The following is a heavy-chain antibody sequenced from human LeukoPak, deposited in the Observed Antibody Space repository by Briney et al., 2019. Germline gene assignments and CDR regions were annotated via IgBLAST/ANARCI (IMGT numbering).Heavy chain of an antibody. J-gene: IGHJ4*02. CDR2: INPNSGGT. CDR1: GYTFTGYY. D-gene: IGHD4-17*01. CDR3: ARNLPRDYGDYVAY. V-gene: IGHV1-2*06. Sequence: ASVKVSCKASGYTFTGYYMHWVRQAPGQGLEWMGRINPNSGGTDYAQKFQGRVTMTRDTSISTAYMELSRLRSDDTPVYYCARNLPRDYGDYVAYWGQGTLVTVSS.